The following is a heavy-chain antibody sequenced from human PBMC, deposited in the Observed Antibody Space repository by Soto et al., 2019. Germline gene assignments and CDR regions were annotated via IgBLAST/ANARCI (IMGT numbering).Heavy chain of an antibody. V-gene: IGHV3-48*02. CDR3: ARAVTWGLDV. D-gene: IGHD3-10*01. CDR2: ISRSSTGI. Sequence: EVQLVESGGGLVQPVGSLRLSCAASGFTFSLYSMSWVRQALGKGLEWVSYISRSSTGIHYADSVKGRFTISRDDATNSMHLQMNSLRDGDTAVYYCARAVTWGLDVWGQGTTVSISS. J-gene: IGHJ6*02. CDR1: GFTFSLYS.